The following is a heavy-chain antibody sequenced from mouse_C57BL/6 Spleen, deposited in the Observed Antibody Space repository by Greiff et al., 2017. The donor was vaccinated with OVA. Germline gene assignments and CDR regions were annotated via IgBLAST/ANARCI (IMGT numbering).Heavy chain of an antibody. V-gene: IGHV1-82*01. J-gene: IGHJ2*01. Sequence: QVQLQQSGPELVKPGASVKISCKASGYAFSSSWMNWVKQRPGKGLEWIGRIYPGDGDTNYNGKFKGKATLTADKSSSTAYMQLSSLTSEDSAVYFCARSAKRGYFDYWGQGTTLTVSS. CDR3: ARSAKRGYFDY. CDR2: IYPGDGDT. CDR1: GYAFSSSW.